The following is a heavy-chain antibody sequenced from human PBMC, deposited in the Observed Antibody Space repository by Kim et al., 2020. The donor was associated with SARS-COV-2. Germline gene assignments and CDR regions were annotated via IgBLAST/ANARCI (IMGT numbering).Heavy chain of an antibody. V-gene: IGHV3-33*06. D-gene: IGHD3-16*02. CDR2: IWYDGSNK. CDR1: GFTFSSYG. J-gene: IGHJ5*02. Sequence: GGSLRLSCAASGFTFSSYGMHWVRQAPGKGLEWVAVIWYDGSNKYYADSVKGRFTISRDNSKNTLYLQMNSLRAEDTAVYYCAKDIDPSTHNWFDPWGQGTLVTVSS. CDR3: AKDIDPSTHNWFDP.